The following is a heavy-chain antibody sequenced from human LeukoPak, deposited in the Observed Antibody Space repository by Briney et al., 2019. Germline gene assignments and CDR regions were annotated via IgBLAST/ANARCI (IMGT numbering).Heavy chain of an antibody. Sequence: GGSLRLSCAASGFTLSDYYMSWIRQAPGKGLEWVSYISSSGSTIYYADSVKGRFTISRDNAKNSLYLQMNSLRAEDTAVYYCARAVGAMVVFYYGMDVWGQGTTVTVSS. CDR1: GFTLSDYY. CDR3: ARAVGAMVVFYYGMDV. V-gene: IGHV3-11*01. J-gene: IGHJ6*02. D-gene: IGHD1-26*01. CDR2: ISSSGSTI.